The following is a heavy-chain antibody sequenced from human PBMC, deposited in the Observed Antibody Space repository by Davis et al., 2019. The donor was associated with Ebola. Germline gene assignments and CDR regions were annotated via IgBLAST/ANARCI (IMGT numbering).Heavy chain of an antibody. Sequence: PSETLSLTCAVSGISVSSSNWWTWMRQPPGKSLEWIGQVFHSGHTNYNPSLGSRVSLSLDKSNNQFSLQLTSVTAADTAVYYCTRGYGVLWGQGKLVTVSS. CDR1: GISVSSSNW. CDR2: VFHSGHT. CDR3: TRGYGVL. V-gene: IGHV4-4*02. D-gene: IGHD5/OR15-5a*01. J-gene: IGHJ3*01.